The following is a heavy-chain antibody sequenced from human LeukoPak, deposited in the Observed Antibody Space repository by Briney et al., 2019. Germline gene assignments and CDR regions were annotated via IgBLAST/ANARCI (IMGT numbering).Heavy chain of an antibody. CDR2: ISVSGGRT. J-gene: IGHJ4*02. CDR3: TRARYSDY. Sequence: PGGSLRLSCAVSGITLSNYGMSWVRQAPGKGLEWVAGISVSGGRTNYADSVKGRFTISRDNAKNSLYLQMNSLRPEDTAVYYCTRARYSDYWGQGTLVTVSS. D-gene: IGHD1-26*01. V-gene: IGHV3-23*01. CDR1: GITLSNYG.